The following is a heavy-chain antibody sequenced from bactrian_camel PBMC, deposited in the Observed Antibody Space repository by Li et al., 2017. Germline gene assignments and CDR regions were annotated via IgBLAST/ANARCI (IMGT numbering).Heavy chain of an antibody. CDR1: GYTVGSCD. V-gene: IGHV3S55*01. CDR2: IRTGYPYTS. CDR3: AASFQLPCLGSDERAYDY. D-gene: IGHD1*01. J-gene: IGHJ4*01. Sequence: HVQLVESGGGLVQAGGSLKLSCSGSGYTVGSCDMDWYRQAPGKEREGVASIRTGYPYTSDYADSVKGRFTISQDNAGNTLYLQMNSLQPEDTAVYFCAASFQLPCLGSDERAYDYWGQGTQVTVS.